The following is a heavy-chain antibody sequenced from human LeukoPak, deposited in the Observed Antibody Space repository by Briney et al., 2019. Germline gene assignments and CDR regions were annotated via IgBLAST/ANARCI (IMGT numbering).Heavy chain of an antibody. Sequence: GGSLRLSCAASGITFSSHAMSWARQAPWKGLEWVSAISADGAATYYADSVKGRFTLSRDNSKNTLYLQMNTLRTEDTAVYYCAGLVTNTSCYWGQGTLVTVSS. CDR2: ISADGAAT. CDR1: GITFSSHA. CDR3: AGLVTNTSCY. V-gene: IGHV3-23*01. J-gene: IGHJ4*02. D-gene: IGHD2-2*01.